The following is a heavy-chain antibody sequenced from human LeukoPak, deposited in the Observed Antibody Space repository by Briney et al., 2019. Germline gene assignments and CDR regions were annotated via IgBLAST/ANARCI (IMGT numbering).Heavy chain of an antibody. V-gene: IGHV4-59*08. Sequence: PSETLSLTCTVSGGSISSYYWSWIRQPPGKGLEWIGYIYYSGSTNYNPSLKSRVTISVDTSKNQFSLKLSSVTAADTAVYYCARHEGGYSSSSLYDYWGQGTLVTVSS. CDR1: GGSISSYY. D-gene: IGHD6-6*01. J-gene: IGHJ4*02. CDR2: IYYSGST. CDR3: ARHEGGYSSSSLYDY.